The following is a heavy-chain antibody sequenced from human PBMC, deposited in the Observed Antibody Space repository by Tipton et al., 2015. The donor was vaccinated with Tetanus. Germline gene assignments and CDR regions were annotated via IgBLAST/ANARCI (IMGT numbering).Heavy chain of an antibody. CDR2: IYNSGST. D-gene: IGHD1-1*01. J-gene: IGHJ4*02. V-gene: IGHV4-31*03. CDR3: ARGGAGGTRGWNDFGD. CDR1: GGSISSGGYY. Sequence: TLSLTCTVSGGSISSGGYYWSWIRQHPGKGLEWIGDIYNSGSTYYNPSLKSRVTISVDTSKNQFSLKLNSVTAADTAVYYCARGGAGGTRGWNDFGDRGQGSLVTVSS.